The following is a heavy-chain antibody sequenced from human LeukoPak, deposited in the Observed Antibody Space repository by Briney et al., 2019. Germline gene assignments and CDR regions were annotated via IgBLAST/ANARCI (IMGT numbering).Heavy chain of an antibody. CDR1: GFTFTNYW. D-gene: IGHD3-3*01. Sequence: GGSLRLSCAASGFTFTNYWMSWVRQAPGKGLELVANIKQDRSEKYYVDSVKGRFTISRDNAKISLYLQMNSVRAEDTAVYYCARFREIPVFGVVTKSTSYFDYRGQGTLVTVSS. CDR2: IKQDRSEK. V-gene: IGHV3-7*01. J-gene: IGHJ4*02. CDR3: ARFREIPVFGVVTKSTSYFDY.